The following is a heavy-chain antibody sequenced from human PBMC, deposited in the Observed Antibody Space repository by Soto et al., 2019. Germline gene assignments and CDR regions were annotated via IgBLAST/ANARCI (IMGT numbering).Heavy chain of an antibody. CDR2: INPSGST. J-gene: IGHJ4*02. CDR3: ARESVGERPLDY. D-gene: IGHD3-16*01. CDR1: GASISSYY. V-gene: IGHV4-4*07. Sequence: QVQLQESGPGLVKPSETLSLTCTVSGASISSYYWSWIRQPAGKGLEWIGRINPSGSTNYNPSLKSRGTMSVDTSKNQFALKLTSVTAADTAVYYCARESVGERPLDYWGQGTLVTVSS.